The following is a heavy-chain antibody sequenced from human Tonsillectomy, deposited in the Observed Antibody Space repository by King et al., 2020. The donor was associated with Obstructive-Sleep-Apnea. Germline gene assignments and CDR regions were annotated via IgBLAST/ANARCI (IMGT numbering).Heavy chain of an antibody. J-gene: IGHJ3*02. D-gene: IGHD4-17*01. CDR3: VRGTYGGYVVAEAYDI. Sequence: LQLQESGPGLVKPSETLSLTCTVSGGSISSSNYYWGWIRQPPGKGLEWIGTMYYSGSTYYNPSLKSRVTISVDTSKNEYSPRMTSVTAADTAVYYCVRGTYGGYVVAEAYDIWGQGTMVTVS. CDR1: GGSISSSNYY. CDR2: MYYSGST. V-gene: IGHV4-39*07.